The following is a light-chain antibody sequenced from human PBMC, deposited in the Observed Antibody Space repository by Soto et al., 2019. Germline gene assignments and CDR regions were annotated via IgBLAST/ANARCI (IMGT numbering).Light chain of an antibody. CDR3: SSYTSSSSYV. J-gene: IGLJ1*01. V-gene: IGLV2-14*01. Sequence: QSALAQPASVSGSPGQSITISCTGTSSYVGTYNSVSWYQQYPGKAPKLMIHDVSNRPSGVSNRFSGSKSGNTASLTISGLQAEDEADYYCSSYTSSSSYVFGSGTKVPS. CDR2: DVS. CDR1: SSYVGTYNS.